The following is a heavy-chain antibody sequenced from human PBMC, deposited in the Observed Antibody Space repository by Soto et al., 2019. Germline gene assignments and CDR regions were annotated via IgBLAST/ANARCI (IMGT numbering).Heavy chain of an antibody. V-gene: IGHV3-30*18. D-gene: IGHD4-17*01. CDR3: AKLPYGDYAEFDY. CDR2: MSYDGGNK. J-gene: IGHJ4*02. CDR1: GFTFSYYG. Sequence: GGSLRLSCAASGFTFSYYGMHWVRQAPGKGLEWVAVMSYDGGNKYYAHSVKGRFTISRDNFKNTLYLQMNSLRAEDTAVYYCAKLPYGDYAEFDYWGQGTLVTVSS.